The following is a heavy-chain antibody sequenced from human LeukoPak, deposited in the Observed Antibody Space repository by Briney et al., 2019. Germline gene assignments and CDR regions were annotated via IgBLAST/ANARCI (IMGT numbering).Heavy chain of an antibody. D-gene: IGHD1-1*01. J-gene: IGHJ4*02. Sequence: SETLSLTCTVSGGSISSYYWSWIRQPPGKGLEWIGEINHSGSTNYNPSLKSRVTISVDTSKNQFSLKLSSVTAADTAVYYCARLWNDEAPRPLDYWGQGTLVTVSS. CDR3: ARLWNDEAPRPLDY. CDR2: INHSGST. CDR1: GGSISSYY. V-gene: IGHV4-34*01.